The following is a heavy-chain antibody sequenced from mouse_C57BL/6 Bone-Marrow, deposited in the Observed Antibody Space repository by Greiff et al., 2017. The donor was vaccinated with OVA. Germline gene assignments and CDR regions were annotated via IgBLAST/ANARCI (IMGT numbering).Heavy chain of an antibody. J-gene: IGHJ2*01. V-gene: IGHV1-59*01. CDR2: IDPSDSYT. D-gene: IGHD1-1*01. Sequence: QVQLQQPGAELVRPGTSVKLSCKASGYTFTSYWMHWVKQRPGQGLEWIGVIDPSDSYTNSNQKFKGKATLTVDTSSSTAYMQLSSLTSEDSAVYYCARSHDGSSYWGQGTTLTVSS. CDR3: ARSHDGSSY. CDR1: GYTFTSYW.